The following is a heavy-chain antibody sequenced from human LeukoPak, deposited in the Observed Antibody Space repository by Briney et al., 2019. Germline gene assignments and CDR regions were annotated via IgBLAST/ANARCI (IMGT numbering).Heavy chain of an antibody. Sequence: GGSLRLSCAASGFSFSSYWMSWVRQAPGKGLEWVASIKQDGSEDYYVDSVKGRFTMSRDNGKNSLYLQMNSLRAEDTAVYYCARDAQRYCTSASCYKFDYWGQGTLVTVSS. D-gene: IGHD2-2*02. CDR1: GFSFSSYW. CDR3: ARDAQRYCTSASCYKFDY. V-gene: IGHV3-7*01. J-gene: IGHJ4*02. CDR2: IKQDGSED.